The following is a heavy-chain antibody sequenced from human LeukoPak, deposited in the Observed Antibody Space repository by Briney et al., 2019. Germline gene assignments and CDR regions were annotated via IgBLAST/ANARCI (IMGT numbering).Heavy chain of an antibody. Sequence: SETLSLTCTVSGGSISSNSYYWGWIRQSPGKGLEWIGSFFYIGNTYYSPSLKSRVTMSVDTSKNQFSLKLSSVTAADTAVYYCARQVRSRGWYPDYWGQGTLVTVSS. CDR1: GGSISSNSYY. J-gene: IGHJ4*02. CDR3: ARQVRSRGWYPDY. D-gene: IGHD6-19*01. CDR2: FFYIGNT. V-gene: IGHV4-39*01.